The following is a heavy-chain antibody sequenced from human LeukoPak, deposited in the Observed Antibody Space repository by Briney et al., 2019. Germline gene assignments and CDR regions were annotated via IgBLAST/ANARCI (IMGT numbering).Heavy chain of an antibody. CDR3: ARGRYLTTLGGAAAGFLDY. J-gene: IGHJ4*02. CDR2: INHSGST. CDR1: GGSFSGYY. Sequence: SETLSLTCGVYGGSFSGYYWNWIRQSPGKGLEWIGEINHSGSTNYNPALKSRVTMSVDTSQKQFSLRLTSVRAADTAVYYCARGRYLTTLGGAAAGFLDYWGQGTVVTVSS. D-gene: IGHD6-13*01. V-gene: IGHV4-34*01.